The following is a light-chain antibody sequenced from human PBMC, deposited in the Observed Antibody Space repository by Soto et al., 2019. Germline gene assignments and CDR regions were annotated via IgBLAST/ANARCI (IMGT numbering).Light chain of an antibody. V-gene: IGKV1-5*03. CDR1: QSSSSW. CDR2: KVS. Sequence: DMQMSQCACTLSASVGDRVTITCRASQSSSSWLAWYQHKPGKAPKFLIHKVSSLASGVPSRFSGSESGTAFTLPISSLQPDDFAPYFCQQYHNYPWTLGQGTTVDTK. J-gene: IGKJ1*01. CDR3: QQYHNYPWT.